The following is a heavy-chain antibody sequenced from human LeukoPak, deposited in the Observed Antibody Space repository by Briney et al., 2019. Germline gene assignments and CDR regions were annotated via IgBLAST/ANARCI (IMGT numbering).Heavy chain of an antibody. D-gene: IGHD6-13*01. Sequence: PGGSLRLSCAASGFTFSTYGMTWVRQAPGKGLEWVSAISGSGGSTYYADSVKGRFTISRDNSKNTLYLQMNSLRAEDTAVYYCARDPKLAAAGTGDAFDIWGQGTVVTVSS. CDR2: ISGSGGST. CDR1: GFTFSTYG. CDR3: ARDPKLAAAGTGDAFDI. J-gene: IGHJ3*02. V-gene: IGHV3-23*01.